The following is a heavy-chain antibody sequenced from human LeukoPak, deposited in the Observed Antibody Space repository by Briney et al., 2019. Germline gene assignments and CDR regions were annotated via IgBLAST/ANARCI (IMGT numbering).Heavy chain of an antibody. J-gene: IGHJ6*02. Sequence: GGSLRLSCAASGFTFSSYRMNWVRQAPGKGLEWVSAISSSSSYIYYADSVKGRFTISRDNAKNSLYLQMNSLRAEDTAVYYCARDYEGGYYDSTGYYSPSWGMDVWGQGTTVTVSS. V-gene: IGHV3-21*01. CDR3: ARDYEGGYYDSTGYYSPSWGMDV. CDR1: GFTFSSYR. CDR2: ISSSSSYI. D-gene: IGHD3-22*01.